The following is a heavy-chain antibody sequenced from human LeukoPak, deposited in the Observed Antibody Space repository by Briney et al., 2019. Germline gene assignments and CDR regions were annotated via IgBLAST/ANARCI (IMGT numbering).Heavy chain of an antibody. Sequence: GESLKISCQTSGYDFSTKWIGWVRQMPGKGLEWMGIIYPLESITKYSPAFQGHVTLTADTSINTAFLQWTSLKASGTAIYYCARLAPDYADYWFDPWGQGTLVTVSS. D-gene: IGHD4-17*01. CDR1: GYDFSTKW. J-gene: IGHJ5*02. CDR3: ARLAPDYADYWFDP. CDR2: IYPLESIT. V-gene: IGHV5-51*01.